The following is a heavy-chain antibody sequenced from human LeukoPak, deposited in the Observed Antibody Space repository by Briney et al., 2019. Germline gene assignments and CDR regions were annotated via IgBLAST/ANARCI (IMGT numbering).Heavy chain of an antibody. V-gene: IGHV1-18*01. Sequence: ASVKVSCKASGYTFTNYGVTWVRQAPGQGLEWMGWISAYNGHTNYAQNLQGRVTMTTDTSTNTGYMELRSLRSDDAAVYFCGRGATGAEPFWGQGTLVTVSS. CDR2: ISAYNGHT. J-gene: IGHJ4*02. CDR1: GYTFTNYG. CDR3: GRGATGAEPF. D-gene: IGHD1-14*01.